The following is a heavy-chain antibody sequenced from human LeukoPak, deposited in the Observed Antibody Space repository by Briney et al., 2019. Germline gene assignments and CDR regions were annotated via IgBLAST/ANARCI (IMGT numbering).Heavy chain of an antibody. J-gene: IGHJ4*02. V-gene: IGHV3-21*01. CDR2: ISSSSSYI. D-gene: IGHD3-22*01. CDR1: GFTFSSYS. Sequence: GGSLRLSCAASGFTFSSYSMNWVRQAPGKGLEWVSSISSSSSYIYYADSVKGRFTISRDNSKNTLYLQMNSLRAEDTAVYYCARDAYDSSGYYSHDYWGQGTLVTVSS. CDR3: ARDAYDSSGYYSHDY.